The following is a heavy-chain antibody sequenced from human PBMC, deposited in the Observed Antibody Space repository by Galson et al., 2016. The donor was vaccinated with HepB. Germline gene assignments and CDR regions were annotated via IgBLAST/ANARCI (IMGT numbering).Heavy chain of an antibody. D-gene: IGHD3-22*01. J-gene: IGHJ4*02. CDR2: IRTKAYGETT. V-gene: IGHV3-49*04. Sequence: SLRLSCAASGFSFDEYALSWVRQAPGKGLEWVGFIRTKAYGETTEYAASVKDRFTISRDDSKSIAYLQMNSLKAEDTAVYYCTRDRPGVGTTLYYSDDSGSPEGFFDHWGQGTLVTVSS. CDR3: TRDRPGVGTTLYYSDDSGSPEGFFDH. CDR1: GFSFDEYA.